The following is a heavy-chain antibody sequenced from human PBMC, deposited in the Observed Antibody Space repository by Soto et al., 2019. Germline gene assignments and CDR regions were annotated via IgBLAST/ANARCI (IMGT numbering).Heavy chain of an antibody. V-gene: IGHV1-18*01. CDR1: GYTFASYA. CDR2: ISAYNGNT. J-gene: IGHJ4*02. Sequence: QVQLVQSGAEVKKPGASVKVSCKASGYTFASYAISWMRQAPGQGLERLGWISAYNGNTNNAQKLQGRVTMTTDTFTSTAYMGLRSLRSDDPAVYYCARDPPPPDYWGQGTLVTVSS. CDR3: ARDPPPPDY.